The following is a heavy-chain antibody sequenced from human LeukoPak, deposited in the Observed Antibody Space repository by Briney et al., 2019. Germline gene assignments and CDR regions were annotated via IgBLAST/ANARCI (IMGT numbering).Heavy chain of an antibody. J-gene: IGHJ6*02. CDR3: ARALYDSNYYYGMDV. CDR2: IYYSGST. D-gene: IGHD3-22*01. Sequence: SQTLSLTCTVSGGSISSGGYYWSWIRQHPGKGLEWIGYIYYSGSTNYNPSLKSRVTISVDTSKNQFSLKLSSVTAADTAVYYCARALYDSNYYYGMDVWGQGTTVTVSS. V-gene: IGHV4-61*08. CDR1: GGSISSGGYY.